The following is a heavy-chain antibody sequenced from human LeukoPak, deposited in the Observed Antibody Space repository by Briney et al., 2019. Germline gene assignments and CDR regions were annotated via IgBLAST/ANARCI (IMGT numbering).Heavy chain of an antibody. Sequence: PSETLSLTCTVSGGSISSYYWSWIRQPPGKGLEWIGYIYYSGSTNYNPSLKSRVTISVDTSKNQFSLKLSSVTAADTAVYYCARDHGRYCSGGSCYFGGFFEYWGQGTLGTVSS. CDR3: ARDHGRYCSGGSCYFGGFFEY. CDR2: IYYSGST. J-gene: IGHJ4*02. CDR1: GGSISSYY. D-gene: IGHD2-15*01. V-gene: IGHV4-59*01.